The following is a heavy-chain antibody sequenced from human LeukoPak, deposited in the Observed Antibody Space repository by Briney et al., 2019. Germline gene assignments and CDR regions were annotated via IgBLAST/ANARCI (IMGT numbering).Heavy chain of an antibody. Sequence: GGSLRLSCAASGFTFSSSSMNWVRQAPGKGLEWVSFISSSRSYIYYADSVKGRFTISRDNAKNSLYLQMNSLRAEDTAVYYCARFIAAPYYFDYWGRGTLVTVSS. CDR1: GFTFSSSS. D-gene: IGHD6-13*01. V-gene: IGHV3-21*01. CDR3: ARFIAAPYYFDY. J-gene: IGHJ4*02. CDR2: ISSSRSYI.